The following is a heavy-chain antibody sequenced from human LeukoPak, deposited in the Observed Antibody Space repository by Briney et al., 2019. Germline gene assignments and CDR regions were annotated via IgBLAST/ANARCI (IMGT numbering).Heavy chain of an antibody. CDR3: ARDFEEWGSYYFDY. Sequence: ASVKVSCKASGYTFTSYAMNWVRQAPGQGLERMGWINTNTGNPTYAQGFTGRFVFSLDTSVSTAYLQSSSLKAEDTAVYYCARDFEEWGSYYFDYWGQGTLVTVSS. CDR2: INTNTGNP. CDR1: GYTFTSYA. D-gene: IGHD3-3*01. V-gene: IGHV7-4-1*02. J-gene: IGHJ4*02.